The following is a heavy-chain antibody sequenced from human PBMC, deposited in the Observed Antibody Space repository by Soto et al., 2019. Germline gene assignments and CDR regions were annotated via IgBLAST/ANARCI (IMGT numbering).Heavy chain of an antibody. CDR1: GGTFSSYA. CDR2: IIPIFGTA. Sequence: QVQLVQSGAEVKKPGYSVKVSCKASGGTFSSYAISWVRQAPGQGLEWMGGIIPIFGTANYAQKFQGRVTITAAESTSTAYRELSSLSSEDTAVYYCARISDGYNPYWYFDLWGRGTLVTVSS. D-gene: IGHD5-12*01. V-gene: IGHV1-69*12. CDR3: ARISDGYNPYWYFDL. J-gene: IGHJ2*01.